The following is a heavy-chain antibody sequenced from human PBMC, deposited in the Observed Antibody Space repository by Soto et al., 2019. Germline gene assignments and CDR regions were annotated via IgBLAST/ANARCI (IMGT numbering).Heavy chain of an antibody. D-gene: IGHD6-25*01. J-gene: IGHJ4*02. CDR2: VFYTGIT. CDR3: AKWGAAAGTT. CDR1: GGSISSDY. V-gene: IGHV4-59*08. Sequence: QVHLQESGPGLVKPAETLSLTCSVSGGSISSDYWSWIRQRPGKGLDRIGYVFYTGITKYNHSFMTRATISGDTSRNQFSLNLMSVTAADTAVYYCAKWGAAAGTTWGQGIRVNVSS.